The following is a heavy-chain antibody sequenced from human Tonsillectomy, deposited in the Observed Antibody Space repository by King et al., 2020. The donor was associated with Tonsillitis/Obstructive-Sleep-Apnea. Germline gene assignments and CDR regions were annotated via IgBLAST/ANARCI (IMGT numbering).Heavy chain of an antibody. CDR1: GGSFSGYC. D-gene: IGHD4-23*01. Sequence: VQLQQWGAGLLKPSETLSLTCAVYGGSFSGYCWSWIRQPPGKGLEWIGEINHSGSTNYNPSLKSRVTISVDTSKNHFSLKLNFVTAADTSVYYCARGQNYGGNSAFDYWGQGTLVTVSS. J-gene: IGHJ4*02. CDR3: ARGQNYGGNSAFDY. CDR2: INHSGST. V-gene: IGHV4-34*01.